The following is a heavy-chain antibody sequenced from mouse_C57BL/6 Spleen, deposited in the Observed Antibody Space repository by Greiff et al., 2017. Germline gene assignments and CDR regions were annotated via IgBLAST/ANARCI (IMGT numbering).Heavy chain of an antibody. Sequence: QVQLQQSGPELVKPGASVKISCKASGYAFSSSWMNWVKQRPGKGLEWIGRIYPGDGDTNYNGKFKGKATLTADKSSSTAYMQLSSLTSEDSAVYFCVTGTDWFAYWGQGTLVTVSA. J-gene: IGHJ3*01. D-gene: IGHD4-1*01. V-gene: IGHV1-82*01. CDR3: VTGTDWFAY. CDR2: IYPGDGDT. CDR1: GYAFSSSW.